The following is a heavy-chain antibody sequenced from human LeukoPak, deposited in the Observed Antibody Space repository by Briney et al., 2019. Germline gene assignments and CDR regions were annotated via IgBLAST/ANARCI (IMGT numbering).Heavy chain of an antibody. Sequence: ASVKVSCKASGGTFSSYAISWVRQASGQGLERMGRIIPILGIANYAQKFQGRVTITADKSTSTAYMELSSLRSEDTAVYYCARNQLAPYDSSAFSWDIWGQGTMVTVSS. CDR2: IIPILGIA. D-gene: IGHD3-22*01. CDR3: ARNQLAPYDSSAFSWDI. V-gene: IGHV1-69*04. J-gene: IGHJ3*02. CDR1: GGTFSSYA.